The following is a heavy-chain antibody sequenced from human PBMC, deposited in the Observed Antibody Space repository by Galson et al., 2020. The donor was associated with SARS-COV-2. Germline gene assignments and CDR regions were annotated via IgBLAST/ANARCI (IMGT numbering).Heavy chain of an antibody. D-gene: IGHD6-13*01. CDR3: ARDLCSSSIPYYDYYYGMDV. J-gene: IGHJ6*02. CDR2: IKQDGSEK. Sequence: GGSLRLSCAASGFTFSSYWMSWVRQAPGKGLEWVANIKQDGSEKYYVDSVKGRFTISRDNAKNSLYLQMNSLRAEDTAVYYCARDLCSSSIPYYDYYYGMDVWGQGTTVTVSS. CDR1: GFTFSSYW. V-gene: IGHV3-7*01.